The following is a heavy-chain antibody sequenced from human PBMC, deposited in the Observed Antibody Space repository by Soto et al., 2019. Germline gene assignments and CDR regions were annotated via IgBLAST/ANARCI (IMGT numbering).Heavy chain of an antibody. Sequence: GGSLRLSCAASGFTFSIYEMNWVRQAPGKGLEWVSYISSSGSTIYYADSVKGRFTISRDNAKNSLYLQMNSLRAEDTAVYYCATIYGDFSYWGQGTLVTVSS. D-gene: IGHD4-17*01. CDR1: GFTFSIYE. CDR3: ATIYGDFSY. J-gene: IGHJ4*02. V-gene: IGHV3-48*03. CDR2: ISSSGSTI.